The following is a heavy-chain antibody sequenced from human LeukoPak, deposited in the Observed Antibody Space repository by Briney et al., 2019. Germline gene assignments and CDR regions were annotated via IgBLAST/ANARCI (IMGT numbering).Heavy chain of an antibody. Sequence: GGSLRLSCAASGFTFDTYIMHWVRQAPGKGLVWVSRIDTDGKTTTYADSVKGRFTISRDNAKNMLYLQMNSLRVEDTAVYYCVRDKDGYNFWGQGTLVSVSS. CDR3: VRDKDGYNF. V-gene: IGHV3-74*01. CDR1: GFTFDTYI. J-gene: IGHJ4*02. CDR2: IDTDGKTT. D-gene: IGHD5-24*01.